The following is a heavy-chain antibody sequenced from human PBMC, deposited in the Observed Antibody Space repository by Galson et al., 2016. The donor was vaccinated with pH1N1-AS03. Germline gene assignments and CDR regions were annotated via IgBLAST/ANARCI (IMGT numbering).Heavy chain of an antibody. CDR3: GGSGNVFDY. CDR2: INTDGDST. J-gene: IGHJ4*01. V-gene: IGHV3-74*01. Sequence: SLRLSCAASGFTFSTYWMHWVRQAPGKGLVWVSRINTDGDSTNYADSVKGRFTISRDNAKETLYLRMNSLRVEDTAVYYCGGSGNVFDYWGRGTLVTVSS. CDR1: GFTFSTYW. D-gene: IGHD3-10*01.